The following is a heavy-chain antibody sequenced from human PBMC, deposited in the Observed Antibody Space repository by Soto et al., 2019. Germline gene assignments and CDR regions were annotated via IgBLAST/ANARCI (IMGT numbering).Heavy chain of an antibody. V-gene: IGHV4-39*07. J-gene: IGHJ5*02. Sequence: PQDTLSLTCSVSGVSIKHNHYYLVLVRHPPGKGLEWIASISYSGTTYYNPSLKSRVTKSIDTSRNQFSLKLSSVTAADTAVYYCARVGGIDWFDPWGQGTLVTVSS. D-gene: IGHD3-16*01. CDR3: ARVGGIDWFDP. CDR2: ISYSGTT. CDR1: GVSIKHNHYY.